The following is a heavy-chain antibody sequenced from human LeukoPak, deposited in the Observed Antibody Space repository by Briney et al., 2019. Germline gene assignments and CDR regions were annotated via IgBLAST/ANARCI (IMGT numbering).Heavy chain of an antibody. J-gene: IGHJ4*02. CDR1: GFTFSSYG. CDR2: IRYDGSNK. V-gene: IGHV3-30*02. D-gene: IGHD3-16*01. CDR3: SGSAYLGLY. Sequence: GSLRLSCASSGFTFSSYGMPWVRSAPGKGLEWVAFIRYDGSNKYYAASVKGRFTISRDNSKNTLYLQMNSLRAEDTAVYYCSGSAYLGLYWGQGTLVTVSS.